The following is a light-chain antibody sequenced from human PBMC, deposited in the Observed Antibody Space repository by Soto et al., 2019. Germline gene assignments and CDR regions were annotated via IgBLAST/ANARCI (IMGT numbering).Light chain of an antibody. CDR1: SSDIGGYNY. CDR3: SSYTGSGTLYV. V-gene: IGLV2-14*01. Sequence: QSVLTQPASVSGSPGQSITISCTGTSSDIGGYNYVSWYQQHPGKVPKLMIFEVSNRPSGVSYRFSGSKSGNTASLTISELQAEDEADYYCSSYTGSGTLYVFGTGTKVTVL. J-gene: IGLJ1*01. CDR2: EVS.